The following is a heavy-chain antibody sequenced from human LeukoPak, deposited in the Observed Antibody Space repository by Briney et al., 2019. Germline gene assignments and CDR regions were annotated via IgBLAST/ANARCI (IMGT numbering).Heavy chain of an antibody. CDR2: IKQDGVEK. J-gene: IGHJ4*02. CDR1: GFPFSRYW. CDR3: AREDHSNYNY. D-gene: IGHD4-11*01. V-gene: IGHV3-7*01. Sequence: GGSLRLSCAASGFPFSRYWMSWVRQAPGKGRKGLPTIKQDGVEKFYVASVKGRFTISKDNAKNSLYLQMNSLRAEDTAVYYCAREDHSNYNYWGQGTLVTVSS.